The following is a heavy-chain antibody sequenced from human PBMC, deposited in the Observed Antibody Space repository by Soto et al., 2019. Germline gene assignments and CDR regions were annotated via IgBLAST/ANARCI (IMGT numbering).Heavy chain of an antibody. CDR2: INHSGGT. V-gene: IGHV4-34*01. Sequence: SLTCAVYGGSFSGYYWTWIRQAPGKGLEWIGEINHSGGTNYNSSLKSRVTISRDTSKNQFSLKLTSVTAADTALYYCGKVLVGATGHTDSDSWGPGTLVTVSS. CDR1: GGSFSGYY. CDR3: GKVLVGATGHTDSDS. D-gene: IGHD2-15*01. J-gene: IGHJ4*02.